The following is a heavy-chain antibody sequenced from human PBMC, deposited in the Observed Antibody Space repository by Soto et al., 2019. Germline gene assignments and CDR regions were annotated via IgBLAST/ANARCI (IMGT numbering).Heavy chain of an antibody. CDR1: GGSVTNSSYY. Sequence: SGTLSLTCTVSGGSVTNSSYYWGWIRQSPGKGLEWIGSVYYRGRSYSKSSVKSRVTISVDTSKNRFSLSLNSVTASDTAVYFCVSQRTTVPTQAYFDYWGPGALVTVSS. CDR3: VSQRTTVPTQAYFDY. J-gene: IGHJ4*02. D-gene: IGHD4-17*01. V-gene: IGHV4-39*01. CDR2: VYYRGRS.